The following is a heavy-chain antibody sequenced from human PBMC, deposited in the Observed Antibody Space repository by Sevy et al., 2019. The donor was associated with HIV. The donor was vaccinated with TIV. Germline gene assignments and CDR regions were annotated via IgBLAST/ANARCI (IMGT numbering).Heavy chain of an antibody. Sequence: GGSLRLSCVVSGFSVSSNYMSWVRQAPGKGLEWVSNIYSDGRTYYADSVRGRFTISRDTSKNTGYLEMKSLRAEDTAVYYCTREDIVLGEDNYYGMDVWGHGTTVTVSS. D-gene: IGHD2-15*01. CDR1: GFSVSSNY. J-gene: IGHJ6*02. CDR3: TREDIVLGEDNYYGMDV. V-gene: IGHV3-53*01. CDR2: IYSDGRT.